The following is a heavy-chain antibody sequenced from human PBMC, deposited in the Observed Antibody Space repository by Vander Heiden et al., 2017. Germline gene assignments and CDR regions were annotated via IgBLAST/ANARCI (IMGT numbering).Heavy chain of an antibody. V-gene: IGHV1-69*01. CDR1: GGTFSSYA. CDR2: IIPIFGTA. J-gene: IGHJ5*02. CDR3: ARDGSTYYGSGSYYNEQSDRHFNWFDP. Sequence: QVQLVQSGAEVKKPGSSVKVSCKASGGTFSSYAISWVRQAPGQGLEWMGGIIPIFGTANYAQKFQGRVTITADESTSTAYMELSSLRSEDTAVYYCARDGSTYYGSGSYYNEQSDRHFNWFDPWGQGTLVTVSS. D-gene: IGHD3-10*01.